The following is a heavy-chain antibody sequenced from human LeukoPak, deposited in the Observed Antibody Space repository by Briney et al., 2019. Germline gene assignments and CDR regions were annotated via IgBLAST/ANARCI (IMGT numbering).Heavy chain of an antibody. CDR2: ISSNGAST. V-gene: IGHV3-64*01. Sequence: GGSLRLSCAASGFTFSSYPMHWVRQAPGKGLEYVSAISSNGASTYYAKSVKGRFTISRDNSKNTLYLQMGSLRAEDMAVYYCAREAVTRNYFDYWGQGTLVTVSS. CDR3: AREAVTRNYFDY. J-gene: IGHJ4*02. CDR1: GFTFSSYP. D-gene: IGHD4-17*01.